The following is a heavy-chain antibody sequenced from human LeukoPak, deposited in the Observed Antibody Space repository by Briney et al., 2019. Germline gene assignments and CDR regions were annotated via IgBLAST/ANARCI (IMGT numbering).Heavy chain of an antibody. CDR1: GGSINSYY. CDR3: ARAKSSGLNWFDP. V-gene: IGHV4-30-4*08. CDR2: IYYSGST. J-gene: IGHJ5*02. Sequence: PSETLSLTCTVSGGSINSYYWSWIRQPPGKGLEWIGYIYYSGSTYYNPSLKSRVTISVDTSKNQFSLKLSSVTAADTAVYYCARAKSSGLNWFDPWGQGTLVTVSS. D-gene: IGHD3-22*01.